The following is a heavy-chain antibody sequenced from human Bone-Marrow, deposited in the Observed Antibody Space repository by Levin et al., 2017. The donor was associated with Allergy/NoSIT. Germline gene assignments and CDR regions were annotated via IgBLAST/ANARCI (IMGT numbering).Heavy chain of an antibody. V-gene: IGHV3-53*01. J-gene: IGHJ3*02. CDR1: GFTVSSNY. Sequence: GGSLRLSCAASGFTVSSNYMSWVRQAPGKGLEWVSVIYSGGSTYYADSVKGRFTISRDNSKNTLYLQMNSLRAEDTAVYYCARGSGYDYLAFDIWGQGTMVTVSS. D-gene: IGHD5-12*01. CDR3: ARGSGYDYLAFDI. CDR2: IYSGGST.